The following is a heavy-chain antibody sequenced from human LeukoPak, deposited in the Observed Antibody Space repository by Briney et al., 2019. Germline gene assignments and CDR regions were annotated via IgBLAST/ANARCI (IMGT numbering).Heavy chain of an antibody. V-gene: IGHV4-59*01. CDR1: VGSISNYY. CDR2: IYYRGST. J-gene: IGHJ4*02. Sequence: SETLSLTCTVSVGSISNYYWSWIPQFPGKGLGWVGYIYYRGSTNYHPSLKSRVTISLDTSTNQFSLKLSSVTAADTAVYYCAGRSCGGGWCYAVDYWGQGILVTVSS. D-gene: IGHD2-21*01. CDR3: AGRSCGGGWCYAVDY.